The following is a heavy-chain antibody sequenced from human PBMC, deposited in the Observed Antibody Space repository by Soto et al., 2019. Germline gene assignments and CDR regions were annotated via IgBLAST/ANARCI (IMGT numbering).Heavy chain of an antibody. CDR1: GGSFSGYY. CDR3: ARTMRPNQRGDFDY. V-gene: IGHV4-34*01. Sequence: SETLSLTCAVYGGSFSGYYWSWIRQPPGKGLEWIGEINHSGSTNYNPSLKSRVTISVDTSKNQFSLKLSSVTAADTAVYYCARTMRPNQRGDFDYWGQGTLVTVSS. J-gene: IGHJ4*02. D-gene: IGHD6-25*01. CDR2: INHSGST.